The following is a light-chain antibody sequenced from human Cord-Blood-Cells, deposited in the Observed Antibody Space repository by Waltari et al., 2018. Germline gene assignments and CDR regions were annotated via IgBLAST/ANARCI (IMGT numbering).Light chain of an antibody. V-gene: IGKV3-15*01. CDR2: GAS. J-gene: IGKJ2*01. CDR3: QQYNNWPYT. CDR1: QGVSSN. Sequence: EIVMTQSPATLSVSPGERATLSCRASQGVSSNLAWYQQKPGQAPRLLIYGASTRATGSPARFSGSGSGTEFTLTISSLQSEDFAVYYCQQYNNWPYTFGQGTKLEIK.